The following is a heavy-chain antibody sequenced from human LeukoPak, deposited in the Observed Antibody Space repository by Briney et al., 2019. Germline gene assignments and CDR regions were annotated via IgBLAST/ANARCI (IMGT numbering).Heavy chain of an antibody. CDR1: GGTFSSYA. J-gene: IGHJ6*03. CDR2: IIPIFGTA. CDR3: ARDAYYDILTGYYYYYMDV. V-gene: IGHV1-69*06. D-gene: IGHD3-9*01. Sequence: ASVKVSCKASGGTFSSYAISWVRQAPGQGLEWMGGIIPIFGTANYAQKFQGRVTITADKSTSTAYMELSSLRSEDTAVYYCARDAYYDILTGYYYYYMDVWGKGTTVTISS.